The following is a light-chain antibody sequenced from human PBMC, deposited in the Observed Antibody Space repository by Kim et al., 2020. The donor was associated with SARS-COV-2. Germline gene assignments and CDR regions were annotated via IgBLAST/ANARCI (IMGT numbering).Light chain of an antibody. CDR1: QGISND. CDR3: QQYNSYPLT. V-gene: IGKV1-16*02. J-gene: IGKJ4*01. CDR2: AAA. Sequence: ASGGDKVAMNWRARQGISNDLAWFQQKPGKAPKSLIYAAASLQSGVPSKCSGSGSGTDFSLPISSLQPEDFAIYYCQQYNSYPLTFGGGTKVDIK.